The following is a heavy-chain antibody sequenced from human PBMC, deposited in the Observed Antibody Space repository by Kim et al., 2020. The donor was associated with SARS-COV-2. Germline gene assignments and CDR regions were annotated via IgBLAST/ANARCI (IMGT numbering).Heavy chain of an antibody. CDR2: ISGSGGST. CDR1: GFTFSSYA. V-gene: IGHV3-23*01. CDR3: AKDNSLWERTNPTDVLLWFGESTYYYYGMDV. Sequence: GGSLRLSCAASGFTFSSYAMSWVRQAPGKGLEWVSAISGSGGSTYYADSVKGRFTISRDNSKNTLYLQMNSLRAEDTAVYYCAKDNSLWERTNPTDVLLWFGESTYYYYGMDVWGQGTTVTVSS. D-gene: IGHD3-10*01. J-gene: IGHJ6*02.